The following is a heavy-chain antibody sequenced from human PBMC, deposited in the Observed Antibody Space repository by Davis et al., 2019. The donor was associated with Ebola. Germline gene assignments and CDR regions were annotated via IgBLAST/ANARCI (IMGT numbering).Heavy chain of an antibody. Sequence: GGSLRLSCAASGFTFSSYEMNWVRQAPGKGLEWVSYISSSGTTIYYADSVKGRFTISRDNAKNSLYLQMHSLRAEDTALYYCARGYGTFDYWGRGTLVTVSA. CDR1: GFTFSSYE. J-gene: IGHJ4*02. V-gene: IGHV3-48*03. CDR3: ARGYGTFDY. CDR2: ISSSGTTI. D-gene: IGHD4-17*01.